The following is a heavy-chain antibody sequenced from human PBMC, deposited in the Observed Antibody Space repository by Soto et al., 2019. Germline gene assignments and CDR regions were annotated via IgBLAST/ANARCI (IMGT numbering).Heavy chain of an antibody. V-gene: IGHV3-48*01. CDR1: GFTFSSYS. D-gene: IGHD6-13*01. CDR3: ARDGGDSSSWYFAFDI. Sequence: EVQLVESGGGLVQPGGSLRLSCAASGFTFSSYSMNWVRQAPGKGLEWVSYISSSSSTIYYADSVKGRFTISRDNAKNSLSLQMNSLRAEDTAVYYCARDGGDSSSWYFAFDIWGQGTMVTVSS. J-gene: IGHJ3*02. CDR2: ISSSSSTI.